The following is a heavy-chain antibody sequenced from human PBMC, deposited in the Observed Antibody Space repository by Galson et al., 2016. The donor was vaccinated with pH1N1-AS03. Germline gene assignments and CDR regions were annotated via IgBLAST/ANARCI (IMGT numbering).Heavy chain of an antibody. J-gene: IGHJ3*01. CDR3: ARVEYSSSPRPGAFDL. Sequence: SLRLSCAASGFTFSTCAMHWVRQAPGKGLEWVAAISYDGSKKYYPDSVKGPFTISRDNSKNTVSRHMNSLRAEDTAVYYRARVEYSSSPRPGAFDLWGQGTMVTVSS. V-gene: IGHV3-30*07. CDR2: ISYDGSKK. D-gene: IGHD6-6*01. CDR1: GFTFSTCA.